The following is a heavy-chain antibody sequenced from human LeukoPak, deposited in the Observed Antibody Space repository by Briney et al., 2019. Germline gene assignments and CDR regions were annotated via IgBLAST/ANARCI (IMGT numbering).Heavy chain of an antibody. CDR1: GFTFRSYA. D-gene: IGHD2-2*01. CDR3: ARDCGAYCSSTSSWD. CDR2: ISGSGANT. Sequence: GGSLRLSCAASGFTFRSYAMSWVRQAPGKGLEWVSAISGSGANTYYADSVKGRFTISRDNSKNTLHLQMNSLRAADTAVYYCARDCGAYCSSTSSWDWGQGTLVTVSS. J-gene: IGHJ4*02. V-gene: IGHV3-23*01.